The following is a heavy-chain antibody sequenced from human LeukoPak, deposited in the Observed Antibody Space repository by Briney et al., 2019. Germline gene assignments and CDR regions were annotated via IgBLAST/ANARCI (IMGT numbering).Heavy chain of an antibody. CDR1: GYTFTSYG. D-gene: IGHD2-2*01. V-gene: IGHV1-18*01. CDR3: ARGPPDVVVPAAPDY. CDR2: ISAYNGNT. J-gene: IGHJ4*02. Sequence: ASVKVSCKASGYTFTSYGISWVRQAPGQGREWMGWISAYNGNTNYAQKLQGRVTMTTDTSTSTAYMELRSLRSDDTAVYYCARGPPDVVVPAAPDYWGQGTLVTVSS.